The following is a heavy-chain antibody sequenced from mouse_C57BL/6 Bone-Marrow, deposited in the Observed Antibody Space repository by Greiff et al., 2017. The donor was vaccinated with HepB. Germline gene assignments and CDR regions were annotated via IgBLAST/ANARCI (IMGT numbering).Heavy chain of an antibody. Sequence: VQLQQSGPVLVKPGASVKMSCKASGYTFTDYYMNWVKQSHGKSLEWIGVINPYNGGTSYNQKFKGKATLTVDKSSSTAYMELNSLTSEDSAVYYCAHLRGYFDVWGTGTTVTVSS. V-gene: IGHV1-19*01. CDR1: GYTFTDYY. D-gene: IGHD3-3*01. CDR2: INPYNGGT. CDR3: AHLRGYFDV. J-gene: IGHJ1*03.